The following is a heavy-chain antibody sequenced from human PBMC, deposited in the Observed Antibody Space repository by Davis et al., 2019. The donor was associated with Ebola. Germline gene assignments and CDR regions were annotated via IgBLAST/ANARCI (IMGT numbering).Heavy chain of an antibody. D-gene: IGHD2-21*02. Sequence: GESLKISCAASGFTFSSYSMNWVRQAPGKGLEWVSYISSSSSTIYYADSVKGRFTISRDNSKNTLYLQMNSLRAEDTAVYYCARPTDSNSLDYWGQGTLVTVSS. CDR1: GFTFSSYS. CDR3: ARPTDSNSLDY. V-gene: IGHV3-48*01. CDR2: ISSSSSTI. J-gene: IGHJ4*02.